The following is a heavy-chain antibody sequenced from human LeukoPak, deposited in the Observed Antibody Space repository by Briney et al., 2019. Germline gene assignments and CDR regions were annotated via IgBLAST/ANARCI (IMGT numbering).Heavy chain of an antibody. CDR3: AKTPTTSTPQDAFDI. V-gene: IGHV3-23*01. D-gene: IGHD2-15*01. CDR2: ISGSGDST. CDR1: VFTFSTYA. Sequence: GGSLRLSCAASVFTFSTYAMSWVRQAPGKGLEWVSAISGSGDSTYYGDSVKGRFTISRDNSKNTLYLQMNSLRAEDTAVYYCAKTPTTSTPQDAFDIWGQGTMVTVSS. J-gene: IGHJ3*02.